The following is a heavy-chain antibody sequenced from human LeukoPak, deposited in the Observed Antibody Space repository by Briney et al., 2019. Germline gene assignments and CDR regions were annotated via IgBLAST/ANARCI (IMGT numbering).Heavy chain of an antibody. Sequence: SETLSLTCTVSGGSIRSSTYYWGWIRQPPGKGLEWIGSIYASGITYYNPSLKSPVTVSVDTSKNQFYLNLSSVTAADTAVYYCARSSSGGSCFDSWGQGTLVTVSS. CDR3: ARSSSGGSCFDS. J-gene: IGHJ4*02. CDR1: GGSIRSSTYY. CDR2: IYASGIT. D-gene: IGHD2-15*01. V-gene: IGHV4-39*01.